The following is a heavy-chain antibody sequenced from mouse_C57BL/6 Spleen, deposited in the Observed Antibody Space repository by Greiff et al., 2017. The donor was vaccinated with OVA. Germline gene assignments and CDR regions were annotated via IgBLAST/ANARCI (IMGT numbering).Heavy chain of an antibody. CDR3: ARRYYGSSTGYFDV. CDR1: GFTFSDYG. D-gene: IGHD1-1*01. J-gene: IGHJ1*03. CDR2: ISSGSSTI. V-gene: IGHV5-17*01. Sequence: EVQLVESGGGLVKPGGSLKLSCAASGFTFSDYGMHWVRQAPEKGLEWVAYISSGSSTIYYADTVKGRFTISRDNAKNTLFLQMTSLRSEEAAMYFCARRYYGSSTGYFDVWGTGTTVTVSS.